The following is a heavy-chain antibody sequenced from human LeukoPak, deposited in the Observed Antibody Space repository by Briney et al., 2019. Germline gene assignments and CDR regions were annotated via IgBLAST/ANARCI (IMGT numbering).Heavy chain of an antibody. CDR1: GGSISSGDYY. D-gene: IGHD1-7*01. J-gene: IGHJ4*02. CDR3: ARGSVELRFGTPHHPFDY. V-gene: IGHV4-30-4*01. CDR2: IYYSGST. Sequence: SQTLSLTCTVSGGSISSGDYYWSWIRQPPGKGLEWIGYIYYSGSTYYNPSLKSRVTISVDTSKNQFSLKLSSVTAVDTAVYYCARGSVELRFGTPHHPFDYWGQGTLVTVSS.